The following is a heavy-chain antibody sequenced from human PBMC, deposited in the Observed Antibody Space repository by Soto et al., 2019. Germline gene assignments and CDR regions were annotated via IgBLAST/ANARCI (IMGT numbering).Heavy chain of an antibody. Sequence: EVQLLESGGGLLQPGGSLRLSCAASRFTFSTYAMHWVRQAPGKGLEWVSGISGSGATYYADSVKGRFTISRDNSKNTLYLQLTNLRVEDTALYYCAKGGLGFLEWLCDDWGQGTLVTVSS. CDR1: RFTFSTYA. D-gene: IGHD3-3*01. J-gene: IGHJ4*02. CDR2: ISGSGAT. CDR3: AKGGLGFLEWLCDD. V-gene: IGHV3-23*01.